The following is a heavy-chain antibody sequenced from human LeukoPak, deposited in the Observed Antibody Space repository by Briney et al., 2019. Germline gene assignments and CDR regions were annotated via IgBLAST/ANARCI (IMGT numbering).Heavy chain of an antibody. CDR3: AREDYCSGGSCYGY. CDR1: GFTFSSYS. Sequence: PGGSLRLSCAASGFTFSSYSMNWVRQAPGKGLEWVSSISSSSYIYYADSVKGRFTISRDNAKNSLYLQMNSLRAEDTAVYYCAREDYCSGGSCYGYWGQGTLVTVSS. CDR2: ISSSSYI. D-gene: IGHD2-15*01. V-gene: IGHV3-21*01. J-gene: IGHJ4*02.